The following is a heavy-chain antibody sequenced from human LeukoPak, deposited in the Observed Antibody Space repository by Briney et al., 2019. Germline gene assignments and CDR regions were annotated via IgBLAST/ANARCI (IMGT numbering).Heavy chain of an antibody. Sequence: GASVKVSCKASGGTFSSYTITWVRQAPGQGLEWMGGIIPIFGTANYAQKFQGRVAITADKSTSTAYMELSSLRSEDTAVYYCARGYQPLLGGWFDPWGQGTLVTVSS. CDR2: IIPIFGTA. V-gene: IGHV1-69*06. J-gene: IGHJ5*02. CDR3: ARGYQPLLGGWFDP. D-gene: IGHD2-2*01. CDR1: GGTFSSYT.